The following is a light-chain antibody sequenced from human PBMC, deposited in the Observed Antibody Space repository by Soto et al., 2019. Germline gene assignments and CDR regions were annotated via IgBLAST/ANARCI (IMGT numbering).Light chain of an antibody. CDR3: QHYNNWPPWT. V-gene: IGKV3-15*01. CDR2: GAS. J-gene: IGKJ1*01. Sequence: EIVMTQSPATLSVSPGERATFSCRASQSVSSNLAWYQQKPGQAPRLLIYGASIRATGIPARFSGSGSGTAFTLTISTLQSEDFAIYYCQHYNNWPPWTFGQGTKVDIK. CDR1: QSVSSN.